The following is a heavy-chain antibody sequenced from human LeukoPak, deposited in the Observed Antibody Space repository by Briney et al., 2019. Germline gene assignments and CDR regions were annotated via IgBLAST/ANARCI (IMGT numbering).Heavy chain of an antibody. J-gene: IGHJ6*03. CDR2: INPNSGGT. Sequence: ASVKVSCKASGYTFTGYYMHWVRQPPGQGLEWMGWINPNSGGTNYAQKFQGRVTMTRDTSISTAYMDLSRLRSDDTAVYYCGRGTSVSHIPYYYYFMDVWGKGTTVTVSS. D-gene: IGHD2-2*01. CDR1: GYTFTGYY. CDR3: GRGTSVSHIPYYYYFMDV. V-gene: IGHV1-2*02.